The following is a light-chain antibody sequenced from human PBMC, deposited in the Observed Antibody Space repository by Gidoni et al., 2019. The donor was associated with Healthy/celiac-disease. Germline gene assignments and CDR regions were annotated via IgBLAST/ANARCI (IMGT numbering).Light chain of an antibody. CDR2: WAS. J-gene: IGKJ1*01. V-gene: IGKV4-1*01. CDR1: QSVLYSSKNKNY. CDR3: PQYYSTLT. Sequence: DIVINQTQDSIAVSLGERATINCKSSQSVLYSSKNKNYLAWYQQKPGQPPKLLIYWASTRESGVPDRFSGSGSGTDFTLTISSLQAEDVAVYYCPQYYSTLTFGQXPKVEI.